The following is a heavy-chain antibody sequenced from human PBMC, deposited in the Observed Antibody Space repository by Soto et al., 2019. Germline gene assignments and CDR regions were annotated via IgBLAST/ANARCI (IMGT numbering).Heavy chain of an antibody. D-gene: IGHD4-4*01. J-gene: IGHJ5*02. V-gene: IGHV1-58*01. CDR3: AADAYSNNWFDP. Sequence: ASVKVSCKASGFTFTSSAVQWVRQARGQRLEWIGWIVVGSGNTNYAQKFQERVTITRDMSTSTAYMELSSLRSEDTVVYYCAADAYSNNWFDPWGQGTLVTVSS. CDR1: GFTFTSSA. CDR2: IVVGSGNT.